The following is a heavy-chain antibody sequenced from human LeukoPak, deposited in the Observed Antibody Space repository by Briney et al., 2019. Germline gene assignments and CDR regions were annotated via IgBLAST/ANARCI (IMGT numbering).Heavy chain of an antibody. CDR2: IYSGGST. J-gene: IGHJ5*02. V-gene: IGHV3-53*01. Sequence: GGSLRLSCAASGFTVSSNYMSWVRQAPGKGLEWVSVIYSGGSTYYADSVKGRFTISRDNPKNTLYLQMNSLRAEDTAVYYCARDSGGGTGWFDPWGQGTLVTVSS. CDR1: GFTVSSNY. CDR3: ARDSGGGTGWFDP. D-gene: IGHD4-23*01.